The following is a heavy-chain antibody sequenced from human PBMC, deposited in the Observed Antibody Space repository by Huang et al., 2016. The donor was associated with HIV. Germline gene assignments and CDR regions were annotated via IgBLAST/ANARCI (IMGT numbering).Heavy chain of an antibody. CDR1: SYA. D-gene: IGHD1-26*01. CDR3: ARDLHSGSYYSGAFDI. Sequence: SYAVHVVRQAPGKGLEWVAVISYDGSNKYYADSVKGRFTISRDNSKNTLYLQMNSLRAEDTAVYYCARDLHSGSYYSGAFDIWGQGTMVTVSS. V-gene: IGHV3-30-3*01. J-gene: IGHJ3*02. CDR2: ISYDGSNK.